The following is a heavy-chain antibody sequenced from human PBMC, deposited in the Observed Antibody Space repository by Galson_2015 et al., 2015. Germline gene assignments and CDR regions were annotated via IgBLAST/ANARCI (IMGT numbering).Heavy chain of an antibody. CDR3: AKVQYDILTGYYAGAFDI. Sequence: SLRLSCAASGFTFDDYAMHWVRQAPGKGLEWVSGISWNSGNIGYADSVKGRFTISRDNAKNSLYLQMNSLRAEDTALYYCAKVQYDILTGYYAGAFDIWGQGTMVTVSS. CDR1: GFTFDDYA. D-gene: IGHD3-9*01. J-gene: IGHJ3*02. V-gene: IGHV3-9*01. CDR2: ISWNSGNI.